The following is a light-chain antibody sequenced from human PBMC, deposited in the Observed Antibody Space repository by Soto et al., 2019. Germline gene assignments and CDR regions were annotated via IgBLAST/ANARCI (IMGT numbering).Light chain of an antibody. CDR2: GNS. CDR3: QSYDTGLSGVV. Sequence: QSVLTQPPSVSGAPGQTFTISCTGSSSNIGAGYDVHWYQQLPGTAPKLLIFGNSNRPSGVPDRFSGSKSGTSASLAITGLQAEDEADYYCQSYDTGLSGVVFGGGTKLTVL. J-gene: IGLJ2*01. V-gene: IGLV1-40*01. CDR1: SSNIGAGYD.